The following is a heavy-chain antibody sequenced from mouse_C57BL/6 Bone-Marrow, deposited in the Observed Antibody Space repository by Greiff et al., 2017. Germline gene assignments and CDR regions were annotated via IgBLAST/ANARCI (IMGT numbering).Heavy chain of an antibody. Sequence: VQLKESGPGLVKPSQSLSLTCSVTGYSITSGYYWNWIRQFPGNKLEWMGYISYDGSNNYNPSLKNRISITRDTSKNQFFLKLNSVTTEDTATYYCASLLYAWFAYWGQGTLVTVSA. CDR1: GYSITSGYY. CDR2: ISYDGSN. V-gene: IGHV3-6*01. J-gene: IGHJ3*01. D-gene: IGHD2-3*01. CDR3: ASLLYAWFAY.